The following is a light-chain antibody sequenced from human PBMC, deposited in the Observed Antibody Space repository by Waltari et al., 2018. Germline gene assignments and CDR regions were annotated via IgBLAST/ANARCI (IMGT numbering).Light chain of an antibody. CDR1: SSDAGGFNY. CDR2: EVS. V-gene: IGLV2-8*01. CDR3: SSYVGNNNLI. Sequence: QSALPQPPSASGSPGQPVPISCTGTSSDAGGFNYVSWYQQHPRKAPKLMIYEVSKRPSGVPDRFSGSKSGNTASLTVSGLQAEDEADYYCSSYVGNNNLIFGGGTKLTVL. J-gene: IGLJ2*01.